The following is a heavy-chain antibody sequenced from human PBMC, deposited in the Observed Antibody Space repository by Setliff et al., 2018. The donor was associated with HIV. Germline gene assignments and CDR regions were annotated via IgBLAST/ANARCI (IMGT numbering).Heavy chain of an antibody. CDR1: GFTFGDYS. J-gene: IGHJ4*02. D-gene: IGHD3-3*01. CDR3: TRGLNPKYNFWSGVLDY. Sequence: LRLSCTASGFTFGDYSLSWVRQAPGKGLEWVGFIRSKSYGGTTDYAASVKGRFTISREDSKRIAYLQMNSLKTEDTAIYYCTRGLNPKYNFWSGVLDYWGRGSLVTVSA. V-gene: IGHV3-49*04. CDR2: IRSKSYGGTT.